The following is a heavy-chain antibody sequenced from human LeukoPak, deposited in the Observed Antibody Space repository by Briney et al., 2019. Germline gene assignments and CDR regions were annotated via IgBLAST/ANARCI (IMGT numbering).Heavy chain of an antibody. J-gene: IGHJ6*02. V-gene: IGHV4-59*01. CDR3: AREKAYDSSGYYYYYGMDV. Sequence: SETLSLTCTVSGGSTSSYYWSWIRQPPGKGLEWIGYIYYSGSTNYNPSLKSRVTISVDTSKNQFSLKLSSVTAADTAVYYCAREKAYDSSGYYYYYGMDVWGQGTTVTVSS. CDR2: IYYSGST. CDR1: GGSTSSYY. D-gene: IGHD3-22*01.